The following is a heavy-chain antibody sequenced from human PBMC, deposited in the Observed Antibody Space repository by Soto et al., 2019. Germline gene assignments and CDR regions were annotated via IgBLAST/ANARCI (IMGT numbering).Heavy chain of an antibody. CDR1: GYTFTRYY. V-gene: IGHV1-46*03. D-gene: IGHD3-16*01. CDR3: AKSNPRTFGGVTKSSYNWFDP. CDR2: INPSGGST. Sequence: GASVKVSCKASGYTFTRYYMHWVRQAPGQGLEWMGIINPSGGSTSYAQKFQGRVTMTRDTSTSTVYMERSSLRSEDTAVYYCAKSNPRTFGGVTKSSYNWFDPWGQGTLVTVSS. J-gene: IGHJ5*02.